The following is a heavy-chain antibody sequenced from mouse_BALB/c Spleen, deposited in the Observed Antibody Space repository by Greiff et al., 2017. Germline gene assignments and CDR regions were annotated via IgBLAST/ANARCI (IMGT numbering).Heavy chain of an antibody. Sequence: VQLKESGPGLVQPSQSLSITCTVSGFSLTSYGVHWVRQSPGKGLEWLGVIWSGGSTDYNAAFISRLSISKDNSKSQVFFKMNSLQANDTAIYYCARWDDGYYLDYWGQGTSVTVSS. CDR2: IWSGGST. J-gene: IGHJ4*01. CDR1: GFSLTSYG. D-gene: IGHD2-3*01. CDR3: ARWDDGYYLDY. V-gene: IGHV2-2*02.